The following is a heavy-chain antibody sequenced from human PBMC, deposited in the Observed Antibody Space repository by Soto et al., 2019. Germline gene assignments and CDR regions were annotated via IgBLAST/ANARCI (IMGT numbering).Heavy chain of an antibody. CDR1: GFTFSSYA. J-gene: IGHJ3*02. V-gene: IGHV3-23*01. CDR3: ATPGRSDDYGDYGAFDI. CDR2: ISGSGGST. D-gene: IGHD4-17*01. Sequence: GGSLRLSCAASGFTFSSYAMSWVRQAPGKGLEWVSAISGSGGSTYYADSVKGRFTISRDNSKNTLYLQMNSLRAEDTAVYYCATPGRSDDYGDYGAFDIWGQGTMVTVS.